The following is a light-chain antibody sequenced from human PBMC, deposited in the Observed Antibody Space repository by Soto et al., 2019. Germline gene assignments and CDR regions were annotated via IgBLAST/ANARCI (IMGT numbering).Light chain of an antibody. CDR1: QSVSSSY. Sequence: EIVLTQSPGTLSLSPGERATLSCRASQSVSSSYLAWYQQKPGQAPRLLIYGASSRATGIPDRFSGSGSGTDFHLTISRLEPEDFAVYYCQQYGSSSWTVGQGTKVEIK. J-gene: IGKJ1*01. V-gene: IGKV3-20*01. CDR3: QQYGSSSWT. CDR2: GAS.